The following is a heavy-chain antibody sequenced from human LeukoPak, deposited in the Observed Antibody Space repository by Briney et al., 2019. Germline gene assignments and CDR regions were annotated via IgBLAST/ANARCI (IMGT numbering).Heavy chain of an antibody. V-gene: IGHV1-24*01. CDR3: ATDQAPQSNWNYRGKMNYYYYGMDV. CDR2: VDPEDGET. Sequence: ASVKVSCKVSGYTLTELSMHWVRQAPGKGLEWMGGVDPEDGETIYAQKFQGRVTMTEDTSTDTAYMELSSLRSEDTAVYYCATDQAPQSNWNYRGKMNYYYYGMDVWGQGTTVTVSS. J-gene: IGHJ6*02. D-gene: IGHD1-7*01. CDR1: GYTLTELS.